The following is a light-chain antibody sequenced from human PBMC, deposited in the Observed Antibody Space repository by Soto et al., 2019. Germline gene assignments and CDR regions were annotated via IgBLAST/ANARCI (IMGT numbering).Light chain of an antibody. CDR1: SSNIGAGND. CDR3: QSFDSSLSGAL. J-gene: IGLJ3*02. CDR2: GAT. Sequence: QSVLTQPPSVSGAPGQRVTISCSGSSSNIGAGNDVHWYQQLPGAAPKLLIYGATRRPSGVPDRFSGSRSGNSAFLAITGLQVEDESVYYCQSFDSSLSGALFGGGTKLTV. V-gene: IGLV1-40*01.